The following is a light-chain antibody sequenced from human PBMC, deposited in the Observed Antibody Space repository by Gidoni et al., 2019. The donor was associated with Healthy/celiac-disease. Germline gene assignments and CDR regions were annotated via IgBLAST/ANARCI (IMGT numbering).Light chain of an antibody. V-gene: IGKV1-39*01. CDR2: SAS. Sequence: DIQMTQSPSSLSASVGDRVTITCRASQTISSFLNWYQQKPGKAPKLLIYSASSLQSGVPSRFSGSGSVTDFTLTISSLPPEDFATYYCQQSYSTPLTFXGXTKVEIK. J-gene: IGKJ4*01. CDR3: QQSYSTPLT. CDR1: QTISSF.